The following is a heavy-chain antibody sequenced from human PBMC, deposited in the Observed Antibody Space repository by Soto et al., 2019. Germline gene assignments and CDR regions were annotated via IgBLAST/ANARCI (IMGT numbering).Heavy chain of an antibody. CDR3: AREGQPLDY. J-gene: IGHJ4*02. D-gene: IGHD1-1*01. Sequence: QVQLVESGGGLVKPGGSLRLSCAASGFTFSDYYMSWLRQAPGEGMEWVSHISSSGGTIYYAVSVKGRFTISRDNAKTSLYLQLNSRRAEDTAVYYCAREGQPLDYWGQGTLVTVSS. CDR1: GFTFSDYY. CDR2: ISSSGGTI. V-gene: IGHV3-11*01.